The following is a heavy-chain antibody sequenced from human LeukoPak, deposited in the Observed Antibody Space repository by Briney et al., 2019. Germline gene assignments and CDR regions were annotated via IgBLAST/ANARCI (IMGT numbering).Heavy chain of an antibody. CDR3: AKDWGSGGWYNYFDP. Sequence: GGSLRLSCAVSGFTISSHGMHWVRQAPGKGPEWVAMIAYHGNTEYYGDSVKGRFTISRDNSKNTLYLQMDSLRAGDTAVYHCAKDWGSGGWYNYFDPWGQGTLVTVSS. V-gene: IGHV3-30*18. D-gene: IGHD6-19*01. CDR1: GFTISSHG. CDR2: IAYHGNTE. J-gene: IGHJ5*02.